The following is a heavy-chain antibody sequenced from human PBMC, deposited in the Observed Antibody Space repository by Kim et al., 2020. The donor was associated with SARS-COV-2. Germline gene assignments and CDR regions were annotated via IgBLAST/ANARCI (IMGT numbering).Heavy chain of an antibody. CDR1: GYTFTSYY. J-gene: IGHJ5*02. V-gene: IGHV1-46*01. CDR3: AVGEAQFSSWFDP. CDR2: INPSGGST. D-gene: IGHD3-10*01. Sequence: ASVKVSCKASGYTFTSYYLHWVRQAPGQGLEWMGIINPSGGSTSYAQKFHGIVTMTRDTSTSTVYMELSSLRSEDTAVYYCAVGEAQFSSWFDPWGQGTLVTFSS.